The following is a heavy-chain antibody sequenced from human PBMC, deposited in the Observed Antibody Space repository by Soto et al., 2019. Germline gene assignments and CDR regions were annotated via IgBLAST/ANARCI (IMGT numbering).Heavy chain of an antibody. CDR1: GFSLSSYA. CDR2: MSYGETKK. Sequence: QVQLVESGGGVVQPGGSLRLSCATSGFSLSSYAMHWVRQAPGKGLEWVALMSYGETKKYYADSVKGRFTISRDTSKNTLFLQMNNLRVEDTAVYYCAKDRLDGDFMHILVVDFWGQGALVTVSS. D-gene: IGHD2-15*01. CDR3: AKDRLDGDFMHILVVDF. J-gene: IGHJ4*02. V-gene: IGHV3-30*18.